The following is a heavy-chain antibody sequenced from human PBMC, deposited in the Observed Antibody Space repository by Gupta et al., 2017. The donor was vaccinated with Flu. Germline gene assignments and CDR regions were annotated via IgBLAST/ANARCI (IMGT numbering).Heavy chain of an antibody. Sequence: QLQLPESGPGLVKPSETLSLTCTVSGGSISSSSYYWGWIRQPPGKGLEWIGSIYYSGSTYYNPSLKSRVTISVDTPKNQFSLKLSSVTAADTAVYYCAPWSATDGMDVWGQGTTVTVSS. CDR2: IYYSGST. D-gene: IGHD3-3*01. CDR1: GGSISSSSYY. J-gene: IGHJ6*02. CDR3: APWSATDGMDV. V-gene: IGHV4-39*01.